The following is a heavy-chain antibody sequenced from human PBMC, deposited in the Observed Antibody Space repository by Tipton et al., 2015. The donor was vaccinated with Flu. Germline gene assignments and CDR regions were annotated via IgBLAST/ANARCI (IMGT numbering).Heavy chain of an antibody. V-gene: IGHV3-7*01. Sequence: SLRLSCAGSGFTLSNYWMTWVRQAPGKGLEWVANIKEDGSEKYYVDSVKGRFTISRDNTKNLLYLQMNSLRGEDTAMYYCARVQKQWLATGYFDYWGQGTLVTVSS. CDR3: ARVQKQWLATGYFDY. J-gene: IGHJ4*02. CDR2: IKEDGSEK. CDR1: GFTLSNYW. D-gene: IGHD6-19*01.